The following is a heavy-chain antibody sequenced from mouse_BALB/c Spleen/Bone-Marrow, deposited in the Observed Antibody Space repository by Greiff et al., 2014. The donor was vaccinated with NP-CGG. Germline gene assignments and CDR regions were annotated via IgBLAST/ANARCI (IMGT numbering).Heavy chain of an antibody. CDR2: ISSGSSTI. Sequence: DVHLVESGGGLVQPGGSRKLSCAASGSTFSSFGMHWVRQAPEKGLEWVAYISSGSSTIYYADTVMGRFTISRDNPKNTLFLQMTSLRSEDTAMYYCARSGSSSGYFDYWGQGTTLTVSS. CDR3: ARSGSSSGYFDY. D-gene: IGHD1-1*01. J-gene: IGHJ2*01. CDR1: GSTFSSFG. V-gene: IGHV5-17*02.